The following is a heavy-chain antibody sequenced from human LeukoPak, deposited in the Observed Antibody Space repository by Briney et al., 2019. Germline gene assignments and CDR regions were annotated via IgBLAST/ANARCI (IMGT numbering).Heavy chain of an antibody. V-gene: IGHV3-23*01. Sequence: GGSLRLSCEVSGFTFSSYHMNWVRQAPGKGLEWVSAISGSGGSTYYTDSVKGRFTISRDNSKNTLYLQMNSLRAEDTAVYYCAKEYYYDSSPPDYWGQGTLVTVSS. J-gene: IGHJ4*02. CDR3: AKEYYYDSSPPDY. D-gene: IGHD3-22*01. CDR1: GFTFSSYH. CDR2: ISGSGGST.